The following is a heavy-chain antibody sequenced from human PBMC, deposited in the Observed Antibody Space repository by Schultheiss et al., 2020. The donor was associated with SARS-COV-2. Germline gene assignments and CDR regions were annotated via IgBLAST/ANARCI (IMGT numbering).Heavy chain of an antibody. CDR3: ARGHVYDFWSGYYKGGWFDP. D-gene: IGHD3-3*01. CDR2: INHSGST. Sequence: SQTLSLTCAVSGGSISSGSYYWSWIRQPAGKGLEWIGEINHSGSTNYNPSLKSRVTISVDTSKNQFSLKLSSVTAADTAVYYCARGHVYDFWSGYYKGGWFDPWGQGTLVTVSS. V-gene: IGHV4-61*09. CDR1: GGSISSGSYY. J-gene: IGHJ5*02.